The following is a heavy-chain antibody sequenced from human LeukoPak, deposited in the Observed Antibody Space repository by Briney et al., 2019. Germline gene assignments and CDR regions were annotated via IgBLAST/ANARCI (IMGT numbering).Heavy chain of an antibody. V-gene: IGHV3-20*04. CDR2: IDWNGGST. CDR3: ARAIAAAADEENAFDI. Sequence: GGSLRLSCATSGFTFDDYGMSWVRQAPGKGLEWVSGIDWNGGSTGYADSVKGRFTISRDNAKNSLYLQMNSLRAEDTALYYCARAIAAAADEENAFDIWGQGTMVTVSS. J-gene: IGHJ3*02. CDR1: GFTFDDYG. D-gene: IGHD6-13*01.